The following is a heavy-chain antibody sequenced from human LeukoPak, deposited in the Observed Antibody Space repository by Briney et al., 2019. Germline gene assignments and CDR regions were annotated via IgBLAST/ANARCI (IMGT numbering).Heavy chain of an antibody. CDR2: ISTDGGDK. V-gene: IGHV3-30-3*01. D-gene: IGHD2-2*01. J-gene: IGHJ4*02. Sequence: GGSLRLSCAASGSILSSYAMHWVRQAPGKGLEWVAVISTDGGDKYIADSVKGRFTISRDNSKNTLFLQMNSLRAEDSAIYYCARDRYVGPAGYYFDSWGQGTRVTVSS. CDR3: ARDRYVGPAGYYFDS. CDR1: GSILSSYA.